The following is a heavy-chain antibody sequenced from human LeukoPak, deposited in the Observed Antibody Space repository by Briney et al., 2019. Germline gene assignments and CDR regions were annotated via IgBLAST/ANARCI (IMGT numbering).Heavy chain of an antibody. CDR2: INPNSGGT. CDR3: ARDVIAVAGYYYYYMDV. V-gene: IGHV1-2*02. J-gene: IGHJ6*03. CDR1: GYTFTGYY. D-gene: IGHD6-19*01. Sequence: GASVKVSCKASGYTFTGYYMHWVRRAPGRGLEWMGWINPNSGGTNYAQKFQGRVTMTWDTSISTAYMELSRLRSDDTAVYYCARDVIAVAGYYYYYMDVWGKGTTVTISS.